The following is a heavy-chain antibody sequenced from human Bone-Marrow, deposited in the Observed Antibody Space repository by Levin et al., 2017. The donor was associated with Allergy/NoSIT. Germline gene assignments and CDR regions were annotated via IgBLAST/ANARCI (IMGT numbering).Heavy chain of an antibody. CDR1: GFTFRTYA. J-gene: IGHJ1*01. Sequence: PGGSLRLSCAASGFTFRTYAMSWVRQAPGKRLEWVSAIDGRGDRTYYADSVKGRFTISRDNSKNTLYLQMNNLRAEDTAVYYCAKDPPIYCTDGVCITGFDYWGQGSLVTVSS. CDR2: IDGRGDRT. V-gene: IGHV3-23*01. D-gene: IGHD2-8*01. CDR3: AKDPPIYCTDGVCITGFDY.